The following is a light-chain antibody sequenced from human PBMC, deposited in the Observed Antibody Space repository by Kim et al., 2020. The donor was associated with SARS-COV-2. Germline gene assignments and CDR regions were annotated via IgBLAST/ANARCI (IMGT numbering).Light chain of an antibody. CDR3: QTWGPGFRV. J-gene: IGLJ3*02. Sequence: QPVLTQSPSASASLGASVKLTCTLSSGHSNYAIAWHQQQPEKGPRYLMKINNDGSHSKGDGIPDRFSGSSSGAERYLTISSLQSEDEADYYCQTWGPGFRVFGGGTKVTVL. CDR2: INNDGSH. CDR1: SGHSNYA. V-gene: IGLV4-69*02.